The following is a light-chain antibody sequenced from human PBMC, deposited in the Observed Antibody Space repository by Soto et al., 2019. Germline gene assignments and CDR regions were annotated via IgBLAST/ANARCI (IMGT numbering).Light chain of an antibody. J-gene: IGLJ1*01. V-gene: IGLV2-18*02. CDR1: SSDVGSYNH. CDR2: EVS. Sequence: QSALTQPPSVSGSPGQSVTISCSGTSSDVGSYNHVSWYQQAPGTAPKVMIYEVSNRPSGVPDRFSGSKSGNTASLTISGLQPEDEADYYCYSFTTSNTYVFGTGT. CDR3: YSFTTSNTYV.